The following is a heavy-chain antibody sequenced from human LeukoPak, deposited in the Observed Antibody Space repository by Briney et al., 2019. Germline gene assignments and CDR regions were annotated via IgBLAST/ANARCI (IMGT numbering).Heavy chain of an antibody. Sequence: SETLSLTCAVSGGSISSGTYSWSWIRQPPGKGLEWIGYIYYSGTTYYNPSLKSRVTISVDTSKNQFSLKLSSLTAADTAVYYCARDQKGSSGYWNYFDYWGQGTLVTVSS. J-gene: IGHJ4*02. V-gene: IGHV4-30-4*07. D-gene: IGHD3-22*01. CDR3: ARDQKGSSGYWNYFDY. CDR1: GGSISSGTYS. CDR2: IYYSGTT.